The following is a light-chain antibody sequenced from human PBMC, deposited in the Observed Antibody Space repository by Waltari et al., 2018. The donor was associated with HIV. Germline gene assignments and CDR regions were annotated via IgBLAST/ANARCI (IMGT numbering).Light chain of an antibody. V-gene: IGLV2-14*03. J-gene: IGLJ2*01. Sequence: SALSQPASVNGSPGQSITISCSGTSYDIGKYNYVSWYQQHPGEAPKLLISDVSSRPSGVSTRFSGSKSGNTASLTISGLQADDEAHYFCSSYTGDNTVIFAGGTKVTV. CDR2: DVS. CDR3: SSYTGDNTVI. CDR1: SYDIGKYNY.